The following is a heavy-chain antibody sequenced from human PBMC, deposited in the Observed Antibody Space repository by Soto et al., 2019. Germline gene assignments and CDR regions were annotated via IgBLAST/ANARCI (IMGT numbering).Heavy chain of an antibody. CDR3: ARDRHYGGNSAFDY. J-gene: IGHJ4*02. Sequence: QVQLVESGGGVVQPGRSLRLSCAASGFTFSSYAMHWVRQAPGKGLEWVAVISYDGSDKDYADSVKGRFTISRDNSKNTLYLQVNSLRAEDTAVYYCARDRHYGGNSAFDYWCQGTLATVSS. V-gene: IGHV3-30-3*01. CDR1: GFTFSSYA. CDR2: ISYDGSDK. D-gene: IGHD4-17*01.